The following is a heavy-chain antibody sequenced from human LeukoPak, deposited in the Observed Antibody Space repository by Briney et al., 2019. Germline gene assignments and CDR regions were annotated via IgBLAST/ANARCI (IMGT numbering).Heavy chain of an antibody. V-gene: IGHV3-74*01. CDR2: INTDGSSP. D-gene: IGHD2-2*01. CDR3: ARGTAVTAGTDY. CDR1: GFTFSNYW. Sequence: GGSLRLSCAASGFTFSNYWMHWVRQAPGKGLVWVSHINTDGSSPTYGDSAKGRFTVSRDNAKNTLFLQMNSLRVEDAAVYYCARGTAVTAGTDYWGQGTLVTVSS. J-gene: IGHJ4*02.